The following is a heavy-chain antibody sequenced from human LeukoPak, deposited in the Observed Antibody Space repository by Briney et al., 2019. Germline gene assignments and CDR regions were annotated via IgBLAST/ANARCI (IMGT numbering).Heavy chain of an antibody. J-gene: IGHJ5*02. CDR2: ISAYNGNT. CDR3: ARDFSAYYYDRTWFDP. V-gene: IGHV1-18*01. CDR1: GYTFTIYG. D-gene: IGHD3-22*01. Sequence: ASLTVSFMASGYTFTIYGISWVRQGPGQGLEWGGWISAYNGNTNYTQKLQGRDTITTDTSTSTAYMVLRSLRSDDTAVYYCARDFSAYYYDRTWFDPWGQGTLVTVSS.